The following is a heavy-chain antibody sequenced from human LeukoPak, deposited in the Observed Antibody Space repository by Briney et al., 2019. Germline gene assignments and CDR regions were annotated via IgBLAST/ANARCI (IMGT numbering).Heavy chain of an antibody. CDR3: AKWGDYDTLTGYYDSDY. Sequence: PGASLRLSCAASGFTFSNYAMSWVRQAPGKGLEWVSAIVGSGSSTYYADSVKGRFTISRDNSKNTLYLQLNRLRAEDTAVYYCAKWGDYDTLTGYYDSDYWGQGTLVTVSS. J-gene: IGHJ4*02. CDR2: IVGSGSST. D-gene: IGHD3-9*01. CDR1: GFTFSNYA. V-gene: IGHV3-23*01.